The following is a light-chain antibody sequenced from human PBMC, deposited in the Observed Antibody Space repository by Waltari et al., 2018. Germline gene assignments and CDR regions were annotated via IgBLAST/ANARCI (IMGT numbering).Light chain of an antibody. CDR1: QSVSSSY. V-gene: IGKV3-20*01. Sequence: EIVLTQSPGTLSLSPGERATLSCWASQSVSSSYLAWYLQKPGQAPRLPISGASTRGTGIPDRFGGSGSGTEFTLTISRLEPEDFAVYYCQRYGGSPPALTFGGGTKVEIK. J-gene: IGKJ4*01. CDR3: QRYGGSPPALT. CDR2: GAS.